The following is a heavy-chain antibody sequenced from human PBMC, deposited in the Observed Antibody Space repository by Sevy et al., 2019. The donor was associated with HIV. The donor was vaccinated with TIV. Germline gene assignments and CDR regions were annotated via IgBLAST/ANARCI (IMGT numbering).Heavy chain of an antibody. Sequence: GGSLRLSCAVSGFTFSNYAMSWVRQAPGKGLEWVSAISGRDTGTFYAASVKGRFTISRDNSKNTLYLQMNSLRAEDTALYYCAKDTIVVVGDALDVWGRGTMVTVS. CDR1: GFTFSNYA. J-gene: IGHJ3*01. D-gene: IGHD3-22*01. V-gene: IGHV3-23*01. CDR2: ISGRDTGT. CDR3: AKDTIVVVGDALDV.